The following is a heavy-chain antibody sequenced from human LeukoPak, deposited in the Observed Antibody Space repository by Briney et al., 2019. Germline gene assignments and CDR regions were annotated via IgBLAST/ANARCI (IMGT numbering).Heavy chain of an antibody. Sequence: PSETLSLTCAVYGGSFSGYYWSWIRQPPGKGLEWIGEINHSGSTNYNPSLKSRVTISVDTSKNQFSLKLSSVTAADVAIYFCATQRDHSDYVFDFWGQGTLVTVSS. CDR3: ATQRDHSDYVFDF. D-gene: IGHD4-11*01. CDR1: GGSFSGYY. CDR2: INHSGST. V-gene: IGHV4-34*01. J-gene: IGHJ4*02.